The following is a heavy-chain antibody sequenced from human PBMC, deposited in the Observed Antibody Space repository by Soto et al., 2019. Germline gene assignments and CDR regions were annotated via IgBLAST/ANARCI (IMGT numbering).Heavy chain of an antibody. CDR1: GYTFTSYG. Sequence: GASVKVSCKASGYTFTSYGISWVRQAPGQGLEWMGWISAYNGNTNYAQKLQGRVTMTTDTSTSTAYMELRSLRSDDTAVYYCARDRTAYYYASSGYFHLFGYWGQGTLVTVPS. CDR3: ARDRTAYYYASSGYFHLFGY. V-gene: IGHV1-18*04. J-gene: IGHJ4*02. CDR2: ISAYNGNT. D-gene: IGHD3-22*01.